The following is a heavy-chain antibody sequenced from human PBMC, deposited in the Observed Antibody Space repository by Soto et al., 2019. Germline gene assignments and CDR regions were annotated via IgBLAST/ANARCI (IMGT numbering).Heavy chain of an antibody. CDR1: GGGNLRDYR. CDR3: ARGRDGYNFGSFY. CDR2: IIPKLGSA. J-gene: IGHJ4*02. Sequence: SGKXSCKASGGGNLRDYRTTWVRRAPGQGLEWMGGIIPKLGSANYAQNFQGRVTITAAESTSTVYMELRSLRSDDTAVYYCARGRDGYNFGSFYWGQGTPVTVSS. D-gene: IGHD5-12*01. V-gene: IGHV1-69*01.